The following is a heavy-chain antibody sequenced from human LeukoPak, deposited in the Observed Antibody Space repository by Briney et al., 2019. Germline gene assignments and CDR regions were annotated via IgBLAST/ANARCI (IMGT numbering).Heavy chain of an antibody. CDR3: ARGTRSGSSLDY. CDR2: ISSSSSYI. D-gene: IGHD3-10*01. V-gene: IGHV3-21*01. Sequence: GGSLRLSCAASGFTFSSYSMNWVRQAPGKGLEWVSSISSSSSYIYYADSVKGRLTISRDNAKNSLYLQMNSLRAEDTAVYYCARGTRSGSSLDYWGQGTLVTVSS. CDR1: GFTFSSYS. J-gene: IGHJ4*02.